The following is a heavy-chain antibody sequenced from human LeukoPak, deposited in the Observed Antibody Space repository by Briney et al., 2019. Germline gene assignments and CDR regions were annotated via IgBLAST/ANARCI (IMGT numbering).Heavy chain of an antibody. CDR2: IYYSGST. V-gene: IGHV4-59*01. Sequence: SETLSLTCTVSGGSFSPYYWSWIRQPPGKGLEWIGYIYYSGSTNYNPSLKSRVTISVDTSKNQFSLKIGSGAAPGTALYFCLRALLPGYYSCMAVWGRGPAVPVS. CDR3: LRALLPGYYSCMAV. CDR1: GGSFSPYY. D-gene: IGHD2-15*01. J-gene: IGHJ6*03.